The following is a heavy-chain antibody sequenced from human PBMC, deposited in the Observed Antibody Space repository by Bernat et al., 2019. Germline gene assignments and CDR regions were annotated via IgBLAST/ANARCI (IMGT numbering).Heavy chain of an antibody. Sequence: EVQLVESGGGLVQPGGSLRLSCAASGFTFSSYWMHWVRQAPGKGLVWVSRINSDGSSTSYADAVKGRFTISRDNAKNTLYLKMNSLRAEDTAVYYCAREGDTGGVYYYYGMDVWGQGTTVTVSS. V-gene: IGHV3-74*01. CDR1: GFTFSSYW. J-gene: IGHJ6*02. CDR3: AREGDTGGVYYYYGMDV. D-gene: IGHD5-18*01. CDR2: INSDGSST.